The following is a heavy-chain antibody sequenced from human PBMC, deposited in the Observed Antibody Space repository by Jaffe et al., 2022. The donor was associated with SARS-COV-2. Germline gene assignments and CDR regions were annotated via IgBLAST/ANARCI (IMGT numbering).Heavy chain of an antibody. CDR3: ARGNYGSGNDY. CDR1: GFTFRSYS. V-gene: IGHV3-48*01. D-gene: IGHD3-10*01. Sequence: EVQLVESGGGLVQPGGSLRLSCAASGFTFRSYSMNWVRQAPGKGLEWVSYISTGSSAKYHADSVKGRFAISRDDAKNTLYLQMNSLRAEDTAVYYCARGNYGSGNDYWGQGTLVTVSS. CDR2: ISTGSSAK. J-gene: IGHJ4*02.